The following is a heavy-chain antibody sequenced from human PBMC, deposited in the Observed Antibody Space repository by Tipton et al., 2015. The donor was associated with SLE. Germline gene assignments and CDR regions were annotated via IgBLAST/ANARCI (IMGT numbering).Heavy chain of an antibody. Sequence: TLSLTCAVYGGSFSGYYWSWIRQPPGKGLEWIGEINHSGSTNYNPSLKSRVTISVDTSKNQFSLKLSSVTAADTAVYYCARVGGSSPNWFDPWGQGTLVTVSS. CDR3: ARVGGSSPNWFDP. CDR1: GGSFSGYY. V-gene: IGHV4-34*01. CDR2: INHSGST. J-gene: IGHJ5*02. D-gene: IGHD6-6*01.